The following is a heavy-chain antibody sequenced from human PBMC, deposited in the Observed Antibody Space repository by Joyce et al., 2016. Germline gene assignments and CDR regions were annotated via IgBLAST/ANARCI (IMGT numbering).Heavy chain of an antibody. D-gene: IGHD2-15*01. V-gene: IGHV1-69*01. CDR3: ATPLLAGATRGPFDY. J-gene: IGHJ4*02. CDR1: GVTFSTSS. Sequence: QVQLMQSGAEVRKPGSSVTVSCKASGVTFSTSSINWVRQASGQGLEGMGGSIPVCRATNYAQMFQGRVTITADEPTSTVYMELNRLRFDDTAIYYCATPLLAGATRGPFDYWGQGALVTVSS. CDR2: SIPVCRAT.